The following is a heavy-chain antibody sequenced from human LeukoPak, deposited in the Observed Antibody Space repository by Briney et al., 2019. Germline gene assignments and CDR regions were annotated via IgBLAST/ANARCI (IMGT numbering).Heavy chain of an antibody. CDR3: ATGKSTVTTNFDY. CDR2: FDPEDGET. Sequence: ASVKVSCKVSGYTLTELSVHWVRQAPGKGLEWMGGFDPEDGETIYAQKFQGRVTMTEDTSTDTAYMELSSPRSEDTAVYYCATGKSTVTTNFDYWGQGTLVTVSS. V-gene: IGHV1-24*01. CDR1: GYTLTELS. J-gene: IGHJ4*02. D-gene: IGHD4-17*01.